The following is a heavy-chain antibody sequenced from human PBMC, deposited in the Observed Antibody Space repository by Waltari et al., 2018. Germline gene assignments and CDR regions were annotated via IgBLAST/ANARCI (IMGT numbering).Heavy chain of an antibody. CDR1: DLTLSGFW. CDR3: VGPRGVTGTTPFAH. Sequence: ELQLVESGGGAVQPGVSLRLSCPAYDLTLSGFWMSWVRQAPGKGLGWVANIKADGSEKYYVDSVKGRFTISRDDAKNSLFLQMNRLRVEDTAVYYCVGPRGVTGTTPFAHWGQGTLVSVAS. J-gene: IGHJ4*02. CDR2: IKADGSEK. D-gene: IGHD1-1*01. V-gene: IGHV3-7*01.